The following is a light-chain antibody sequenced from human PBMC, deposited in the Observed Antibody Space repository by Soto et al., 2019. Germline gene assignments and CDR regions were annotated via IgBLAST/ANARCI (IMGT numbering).Light chain of an antibody. CDR3: HQYGESPPT. CDR2: GAG. V-gene: IGKV3-11*01. Sequence: EIVLTQSPATLSLSPGERATLSCRASQSVRKYLAWYQQKPGQAPRLVIYGAGTRGSGVPDRFSGSGSGTDFTLTINSLESDDSAVYYCHQYGESPPTFGGGTKVEI. CDR1: QSVRKY. J-gene: IGKJ4*01.